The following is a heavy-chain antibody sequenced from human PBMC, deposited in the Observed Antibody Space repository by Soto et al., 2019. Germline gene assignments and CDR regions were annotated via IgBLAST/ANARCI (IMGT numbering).Heavy chain of an antibody. Sequence: QVQLQESGPGLVKPSETLSLTCTVSGGSISTFFWNWLRQAPGKGLEWIAYISQSGRVLYNPSLKSRVPIAVDASKNQLTLKLTSVTAGETAVYYCAGDRLAADAAEVAFDFWGRGTMVTVSS. D-gene: IGHD3-16*01. CDR1: GGSISTFF. CDR2: ISQSGRV. J-gene: IGHJ3*01. V-gene: IGHV4-59*01. CDR3: AGDRLAADAAEVAFDF.